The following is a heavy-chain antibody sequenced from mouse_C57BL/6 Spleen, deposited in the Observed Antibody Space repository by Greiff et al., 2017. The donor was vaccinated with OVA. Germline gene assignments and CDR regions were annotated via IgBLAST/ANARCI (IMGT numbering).Heavy chain of an antibody. CDR2: IDPSDSDT. CDR3: ARITAGYFDY. Sequence: VQLQQPGAELVRPGSSVKLSCKASGYTFTSYWMHWVKQRPIQGLEWIGNIDPSDSDTTYNQKFKGKATLTVDKSSSTAYLQLSSLTSEDSAVYCCARITAGYFDYWGKGTTLTVSS. D-gene: IGHD1-1*01. J-gene: IGHJ2*01. CDR1: GYTFTSYW. V-gene: IGHV1-52*01.